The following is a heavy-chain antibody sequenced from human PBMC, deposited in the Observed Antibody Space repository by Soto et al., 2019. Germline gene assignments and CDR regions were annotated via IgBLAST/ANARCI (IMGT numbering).Heavy chain of an antibody. D-gene: IGHD2-15*01. V-gene: IGHV3-23*01. CDR2: ISGSGGST. CDR1: GFTFSSYA. Sequence: GGSLRLSCAASGFTFSSYAMSWVRQAPGKGLEWVSAISGSGGSTYYADSVKGRFTISRDNSKNTLYLQMNSLRAEDTAVYYCAACKVNYYYDGRDVWGKGTTATVSS. CDR3: AACKVNYYYDGRDV. J-gene: IGHJ6*04.